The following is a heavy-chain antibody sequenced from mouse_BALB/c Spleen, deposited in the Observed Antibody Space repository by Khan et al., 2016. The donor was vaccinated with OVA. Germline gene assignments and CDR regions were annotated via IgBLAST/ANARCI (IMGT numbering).Heavy chain of an antibody. V-gene: IGHV9-3-1*01. J-gene: IGHJ4*01. CDR3: ARPPYFSYVLVY. CDR2: INTYTGEP. Sequence: QIQLVQSGPELKKPGETVKISCKASGYTFTNSGMNWVKQAPGKGLKWMGWINTYTGEPTYADDFKGRFAFSLETSASTAYLQINNLKSEDTVTYFCARPPYFSYVLVYWGQGTSVTVSS. CDR1: GYTFTNSG. D-gene: IGHD2-10*01.